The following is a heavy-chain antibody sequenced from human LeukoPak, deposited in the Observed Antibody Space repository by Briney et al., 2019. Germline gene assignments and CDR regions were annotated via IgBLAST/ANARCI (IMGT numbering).Heavy chain of an antibody. Sequence: SQTLSLTCTVSGGSIGSGDYYWSWIRQPPGKGLEWIGYIYYSGSTYYNPSLKSRVTISVDTSKNQFSLKLSSVTAADTAVYYCATVLYYYDSSGYYRPDAFDIWGQGTMVTVSS. J-gene: IGHJ3*02. CDR3: ATVLYYYDSSGYYRPDAFDI. CDR2: IYYSGST. CDR1: GGSIGSGDYY. V-gene: IGHV4-30-4*01. D-gene: IGHD3-22*01.